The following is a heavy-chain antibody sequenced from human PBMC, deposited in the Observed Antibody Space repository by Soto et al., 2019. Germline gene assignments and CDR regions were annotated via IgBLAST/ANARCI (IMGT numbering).Heavy chain of an antibody. J-gene: IGHJ4*02. V-gene: IGHV3-48*03. D-gene: IGHD5-12*01. CDR2: ISSSGSTI. CDR3: AREAGYDSAFDY. CDR1: VFTFSSYE. Sequence: GGSLRLSCASSVFTFSSYEMNWVRQAPGKGLEWVSYISSSGSTIYYADSVKGRFTISRDNAKNSLYLQMNSLRAEDTAVYYCAREAGYDSAFDYWGQGTLVTVSS.